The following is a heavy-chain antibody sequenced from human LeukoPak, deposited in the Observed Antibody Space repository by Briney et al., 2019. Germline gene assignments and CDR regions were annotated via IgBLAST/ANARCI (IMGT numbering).Heavy chain of an antibody. CDR3: ARVEAAAGLSGAYYYYGMDV. CDR2: ISSSSSYI. D-gene: IGHD6-13*01. V-gene: IGHV3-21*01. Sequence: GGSLRLPCAASGFTFSSYSMNWVRQAPGKGLEWVSSISSSSSYIYYADSVKGRFTISRDNAKNSLYLQMSSLRAEDTAVYYCARVEAAAGLSGAYYYYGMDVWGQGTTVTVSS. J-gene: IGHJ6*02. CDR1: GFTFSSYS.